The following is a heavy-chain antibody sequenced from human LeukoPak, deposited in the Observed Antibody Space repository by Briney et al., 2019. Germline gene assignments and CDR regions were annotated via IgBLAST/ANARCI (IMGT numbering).Heavy chain of an antibody. D-gene: IGHD5-18*01. CDR3: ASRGIQLWLMYY. V-gene: IGHV4-39*01. Sequence: PSETLSLTCAVYGGSINSYFWTGIRQPPGKGLEWIGSIYYSGSTYYNPSLKSRVTISVDTSKNQFSLKLSSVTAADTAVYYCASRGIQLWLMYYWGQGTLVTVSS. J-gene: IGHJ4*02. CDR2: IYYSGST. CDR1: GGSINSYF.